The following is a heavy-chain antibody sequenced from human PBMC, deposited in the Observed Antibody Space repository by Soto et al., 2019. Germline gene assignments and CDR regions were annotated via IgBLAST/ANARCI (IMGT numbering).Heavy chain of an antibody. V-gene: IGHV3-23*01. J-gene: IGHJ4*02. CDR2: ISSSGGTT. Sequence: QPGGSLRLSCATSGSNFNNYAMSWVRQAPGERLEWVSFISSSGGTTYYADSVKGRFTISRDNSRNTVFLQMNTLGAEDTAIYYCATFITVTGPGWGRASEYWGQGTRVTVSS. CDR3: ATFITVTGPGWGRASEY. D-gene: IGHD6-19*01. CDR1: GSNFNNYA.